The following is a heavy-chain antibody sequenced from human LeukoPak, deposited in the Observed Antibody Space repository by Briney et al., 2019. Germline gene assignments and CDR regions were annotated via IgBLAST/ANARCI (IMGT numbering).Heavy chain of an antibody. Sequence: PSETLSLTCTVSGGSISSYYWSWIRQPPGKGLEWIGYIYYSGSTNYNPSLKSRATISVDTSKNQFSLKLSSVTAADTAVYYCARAFRVAAAGTNYYYYYGMDVWGQGTTVTVSS. CDR1: GGSISSYY. J-gene: IGHJ6*02. V-gene: IGHV4-59*01. CDR3: ARAFRVAAAGTNYYYYYGMDV. CDR2: IYYSGST. D-gene: IGHD6-13*01.